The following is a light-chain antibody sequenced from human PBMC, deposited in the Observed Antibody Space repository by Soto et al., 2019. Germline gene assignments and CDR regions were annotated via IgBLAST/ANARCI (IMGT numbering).Light chain of an antibody. J-gene: IGKJ3*01. CDR3: QQANSFPLT. CDR2: AAS. Sequence: DIQMTPSHSTLSGSVVYRFTLTCRASQTISSWLAWYQQKPGKAPKLLIYAASSLQSGVPSRFSGSGSGTDFTLTISSLQPEDFATYYCQQANSFPLTFGPGTKVDIK. V-gene: IGKV1-12*01. CDR1: QTISSW.